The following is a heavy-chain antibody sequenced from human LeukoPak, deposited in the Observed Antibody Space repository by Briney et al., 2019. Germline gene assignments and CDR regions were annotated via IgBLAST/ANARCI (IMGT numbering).Heavy chain of an antibody. V-gene: IGHV4-38-2*01. D-gene: IGHD3-3*01. J-gene: IGHJ4*02. CDR3: ARHYSIFGVVIHFDY. CDR1: GYSISSGYY. CDR2: IYHSGST. Sequence: PSETLSLTCAVSGYSISSGYYWGWIRQPPGKGLEWIGSIYHSGSTYYNPSLKSRVTISVDTSKNQFSLKLSSVTAADTAVYYCARHYSIFGVVIHFDYWGQGTLVTVSS.